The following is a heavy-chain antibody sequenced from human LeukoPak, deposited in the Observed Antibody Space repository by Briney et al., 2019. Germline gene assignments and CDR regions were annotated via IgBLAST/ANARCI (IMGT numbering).Heavy chain of an antibody. Sequence: SETLSLTCTVSGGSISSYYWSWIRQPPGKGLEWIGYIYYSGSTNYNPSLESRVTISVDTSKNQFSLKLSSVTAADTAVYYCAVAVAVPYYFDYWGQGTLVTVSS. J-gene: IGHJ4*02. CDR1: GGSISSYY. V-gene: IGHV4-59*01. CDR3: AVAVAVPYYFDY. CDR2: IYYSGST. D-gene: IGHD6-19*01.